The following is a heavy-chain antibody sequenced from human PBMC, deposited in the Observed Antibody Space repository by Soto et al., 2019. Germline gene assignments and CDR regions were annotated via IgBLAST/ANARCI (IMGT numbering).Heavy chain of an antibody. D-gene: IGHD3-22*01. CDR3: AKDLYYDSSGNWFDP. Sequence: GGSLRLSCAASGFTFSSYGMHWVRQAPGKGLEWVAVISYDGSNKYYADSVKGRFTISRDNSKNTLYLQMNSLRAEDTAVYYCAKDLYYDSSGNWFDPWGQGTLVTVSS. CDR1: GFTFSSYG. V-gene: IGHV3-30*18. CDR2: ISYDGSNK. J-gene: IGHJ5*02.